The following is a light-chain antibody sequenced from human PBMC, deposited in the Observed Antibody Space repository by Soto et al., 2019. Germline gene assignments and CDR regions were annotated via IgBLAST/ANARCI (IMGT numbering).Light chain of an antibody. V-gene: IGKV3-20*01. CDR1: QSVSSSY. CDR3: LQYDGSPYT. Sequence: EIVLTQSPGTLSLSPGERATLSCRASQSVSSSYLAWYQQTPGQAPRLLIFDASSRTTGIPARFSGSGSGTDFTLTISSLEPEDFAVYYCLQYDGSPYTFGQGTRLEIK. J-gene: IGKJ2*01. CDR2: DAS.